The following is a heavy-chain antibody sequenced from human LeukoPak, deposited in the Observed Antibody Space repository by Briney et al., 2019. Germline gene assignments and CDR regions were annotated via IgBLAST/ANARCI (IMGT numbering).Heavy chain of an antibody. Sequence: ASGPTLVNPTQTLTLTCTFSGFSLSTSGVGVGWIRQPPGKALEWLAVIYWDDDRRFSPSLKNRLTITKDTSKNQVVLSMTNMDPMDTPTYYCAQNTREYAFDFWGKGTMVTVSS. CDR2: IYWDDDR. CDR1: GFSLSTSGVG. J-gene: IGHJ3*01. V-gene: IGHV2-5*02. CDR3: AQNTREYAFDF.